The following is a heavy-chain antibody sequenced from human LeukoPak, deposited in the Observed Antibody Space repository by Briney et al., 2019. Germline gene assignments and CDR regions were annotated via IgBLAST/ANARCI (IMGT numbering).Heavy chain of an antibody. CDR3: ARLVGAKGAFDI. Sequence: GESLKISCKGSGYSFTDYCIGWVRQMPGKGLEWMGIFYPGDSDTRYSPSFQGQVPISTDKSISTAYLQWGSLKASDTAMYYCARLVGAKGAFDIWGQGTMVTVSS. CDR2: FYPGDSDT. D-gene: IGHD1-26*01. V-gene: IGHV5-51*01. J-gene: IGHJ3*02. CDR1: GYSFTDYC.